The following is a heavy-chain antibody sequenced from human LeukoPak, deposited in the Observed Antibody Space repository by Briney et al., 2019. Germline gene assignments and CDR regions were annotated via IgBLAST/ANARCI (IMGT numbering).Heavy chain of an antibody. J-gene: IGHJ4*02. V-gene: IGHV3-30*04. CDR2: TSTDENIK. CDR1: GFTFSNYV. Sequence: GGSLRLSCTASGFTFSNYVTHWVRQAPGKGLEWVAVTSTDENIKIYTDSVKGRFTISRDNSKNTLFLQMDSLRAEDTAVYYCTRDPIMGAPDYFDYWGQGTLVTVSS. D-gene: IGHD1-26*01. CDR3: TRDPIMGAPDYFDY.